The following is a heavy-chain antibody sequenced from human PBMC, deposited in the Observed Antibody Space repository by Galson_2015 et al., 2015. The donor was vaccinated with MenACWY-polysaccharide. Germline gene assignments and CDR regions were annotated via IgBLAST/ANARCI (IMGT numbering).Heavy chain of an antibody. CDR2: ISGSGGST. D-gene: IGHD4-11*01. J-gene: IGHJ4*02. CDR3: ATPSNYEGWGDYFDY. CDR1: GFTFSSYA. V-gene: IGHV3-23*01. Sequence: SLRLSCAASGFTFSSYAMSWVRQAPGKGLEWVSAISGSGGSTYYADSVKGRFTISRDNSKNTLYLQMNSLRAEDTAVYYCATPSNYEGWGDYFDYWGQGTLVTVSS.